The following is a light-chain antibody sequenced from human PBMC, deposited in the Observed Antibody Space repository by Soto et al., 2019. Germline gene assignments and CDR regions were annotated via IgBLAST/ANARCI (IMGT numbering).Light chain of an antibody. CDR3: CSYAGSNTYV. V-gene: IGLV2-23*01. Sequence: QSALTQPASVSGSPGQSVTISCTGTSSDVVGYSLVSWYQQHPGKAPKLMIYGGDKRPSGVSNRFSGSKSGNTASLSISGLLVEDEADYYCCSYAGSNTYVFETWTKVTVL. CDR1: SSDVVGYSL. CDR2: GGD. J-gene: IGLJ1*01.